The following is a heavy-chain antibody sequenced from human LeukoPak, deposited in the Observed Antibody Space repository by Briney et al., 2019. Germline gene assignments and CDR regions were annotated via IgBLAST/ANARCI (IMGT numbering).Heavy chain of an antibody. CDR2: INHSGST. CDR3: ARRYYCSSTSCYRPFDY. V-gene: IGHV4-34*01. Sequence: ASETLSLTCAVYGGSFSGYYWSWIRQPPGKGLEWIGEINHSGSTNYNPSLKSRVTISVDTSKNQFSLKLSPVTAADTAVYYCARRYYCSSTSCYRPFDYWGQGTLVTVSS. D-gene: IGHD2-2*02. J-gene: IGHJ4*02. CDR1: GGSFSGYY.